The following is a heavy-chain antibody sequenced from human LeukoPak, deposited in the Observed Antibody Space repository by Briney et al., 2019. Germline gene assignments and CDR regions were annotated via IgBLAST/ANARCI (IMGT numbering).Heavy chain of an antibody. CDR3: ARRAGSSGDS. V-gene: IGHV3-66*04. Sequence: GGSLRLSCAVSGFTVTSNNNYMSWVRQAPGKGLEWVSIMFVSGNTYYTDSVKGRFTISRDDSKNTLFLQMNTLRAEDTAVYYCARRAGSSGDSWGRGTLVTVSS. CDR2: MFVSGNT. J-gene: IGHJ5*01. CDR1: GFTVTSNNNY. D-gene: IGHD3-22*01.